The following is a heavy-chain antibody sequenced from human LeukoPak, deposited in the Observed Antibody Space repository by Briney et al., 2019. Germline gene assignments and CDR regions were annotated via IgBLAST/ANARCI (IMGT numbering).Heavy chain of an antibody. J-gene: IGHJ4*02. CDR1: GFSLSTSGMR. CDR3: ARMDPYDILTGYHLNFDY. Sequence: SGPTLVNPTQTLTLTCTFSGFSLSTSGMRVSWIRQPPVKALEWLARFDWDDDKFYSTSLKTRLTISKDTSKNQVVLTMPNMDPVDTATYYCARMDPYDILTGYHLNFDYWGQGTLVTVSS. D-gene: IGHD3-9*01. CDR2: FDWDDDK. V-gene: IGHV2-70*04.